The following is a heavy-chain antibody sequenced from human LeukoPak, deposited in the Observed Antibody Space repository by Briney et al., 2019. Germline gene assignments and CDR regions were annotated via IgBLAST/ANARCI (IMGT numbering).Heavy chain of an antibody. CDR2: VYSSGST. J-gene: IGHJ4*02. Sequence: SETLSLTCTVSGGPISSGDYYWSWIRQPPGKGLECIGYVYSSGSTNYNPSLRSRVTISVDTSKNQFSLKLSSVTAADTAVYYCAGGPTVLKYYFDSWAREPWSPSPQ. CDR3: AGGPTVLKYYFDS. D-gene: IGHD4-11*01. CDR1: GGPISSGDYY. V-gene: IGHV4-61*08.